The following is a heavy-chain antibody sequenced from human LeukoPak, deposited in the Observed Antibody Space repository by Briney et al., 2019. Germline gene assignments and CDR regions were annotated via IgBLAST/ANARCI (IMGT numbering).Heavy chain of an antibody. J-gene: IGHJ4*02. V-gene: IGHV2-5*02. CDR2: IYWDDDK. D-gene: IGHD3-16*01. CDR1: GFSLTTKHMS. CDR3: AHSGENYGPFGY. Sequence: SGPTLVKPTQTLTLTCSFSGFSLTTKHMSVGWIRQPPGKALEFLALIYWDDDKRYSSSLKTRLTITKDTSKNQVVLTLINMDPVDTATYFCAHSGENYGPFGYWGQGILVTVSS.